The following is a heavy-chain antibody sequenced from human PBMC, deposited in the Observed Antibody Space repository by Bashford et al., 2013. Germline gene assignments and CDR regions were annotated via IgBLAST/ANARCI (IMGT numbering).Heavy chain of an antibody. J-gene: IGHJ6*02. CDR2: ISHDGVKS. V-gene: IGHV3-30*18. CDR3: AKESQAYSNSSLLHYHYYGLDV. D-gene: IGHD6-6*01. CDR1: RFTFSRYG. Sequence: PGGSLRLSCSASRFTFSRYGMHWVRQAPGKGLEWVATISHDGVKSYYAGSVQGRFSISRDNSKNTLYLHMNSLRPDDTAVFYCAKESQAYSNSSLLHYHYYGLDVWGQGTTVTVSS.